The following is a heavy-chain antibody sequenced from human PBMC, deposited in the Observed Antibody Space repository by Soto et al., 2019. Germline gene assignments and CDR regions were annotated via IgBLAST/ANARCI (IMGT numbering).Heavy chain of an antibody. CDR1: GGTFSSYA. Sequence: QVQLVQSGAEVKKPGSSVKVSCKASGGTFSSYAISWVRQAPGQGLEWMGGIIPIFGTANYAQKFQGRVTITADESTSTAYMELSSLRSEDTAVYYCARGRSSSDRFTYYYYGMDVWGHGTTVTVSS. CDR2: IIPIFGTA. J-gene: IGHJ6*02. V-gene: IGHV1-69*01. CDR3: ARGRSSSDRFTYYYYGMDV. D-gene: IGHD6-13*01.